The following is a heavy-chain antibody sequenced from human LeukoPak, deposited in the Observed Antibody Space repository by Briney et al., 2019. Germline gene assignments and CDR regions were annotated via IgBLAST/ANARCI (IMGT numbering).Heavy chain of an antibody. Sequence: GGSLRLSCAASGFTFSSYAMSWVRQAPGKGLEWVSAISGSGGSTYYADSVKGRFTISRDNSKNTLYLQMSSLRAEDTAVYYCAKPLMAALAPYWYFDLWGRGTLVTVSS. J-gene: IGHJ2*01. CDR1: GFTFSSYA. CDR2: ISGSGGST. D-gene: IGHD3-3*02. CDR3: AKPLMAALAPYWYFDL. V-gene: IGHV3-23*01.